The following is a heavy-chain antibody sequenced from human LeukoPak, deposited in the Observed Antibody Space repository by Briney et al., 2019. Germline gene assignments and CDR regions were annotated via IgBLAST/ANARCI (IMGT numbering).Heavy chain of an antibody. V-gene: IGHV4-59*01. D-gene: IGHD2-21*02. CDR1: GGSISSYY. Sequence: PSETLSLTCTVSGGSISSYYWSWIRQPPGKGPEWIGYIYYSGSTNYNPSLKSRVTISVDTSKNQFSLKLSSVTAADTAVYYCARGFAYCGGDCYSWGQGTLVTVSS. CDR3: ARGFAYCGGDCYS. J-gene: IGHJ4*02. CDR2: IYYSGST.